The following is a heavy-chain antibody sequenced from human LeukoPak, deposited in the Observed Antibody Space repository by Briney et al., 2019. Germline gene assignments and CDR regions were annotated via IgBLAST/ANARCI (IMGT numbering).Heavy chain of an antibody. V-gene: IGHV3-21*01. CDR1: GFTFSSYR. Sequence: GGSLRLSCAASGFTFSSYRMNWVRQAPGRGLEWVSSISSSSSYIYYADSVKGRFTISRDNAKNSQYLQMNSLRAEDTAVYYCARDPWTNSDYDGFDYWGQGTLVTVSS. CDR3: ARDPWTNSDYDGFDY. CDR2: ISSSSSYI. J-gene: IGHJ4*02. D-gene: IGHD5-12*01.